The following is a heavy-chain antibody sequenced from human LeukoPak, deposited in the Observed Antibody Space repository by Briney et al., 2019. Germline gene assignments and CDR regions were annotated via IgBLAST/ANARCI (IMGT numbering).Heavy chain of an antibody. Sequence: GGSLRLSCAASGFTFNNYATSWVRQAPGKGLEWVSAISGSGGSTYYADSVKGRFTISRDNSKNTLYLQMNSLRAEDTAVYYCAKGRSSWYVGNWFDPWGQGTLVTVSS. CDR2: ISGSGGST. V-gene: IGHV3-23*01. CDR1: GFTFNNYA. D-gene: IGHD6-13*01. J-gene: IGHJ5*02. CDR3: AKGRSSWYVGNWFDP.